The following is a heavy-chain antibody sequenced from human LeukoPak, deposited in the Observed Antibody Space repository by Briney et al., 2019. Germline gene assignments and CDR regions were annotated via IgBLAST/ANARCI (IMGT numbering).Heavy chain of an antibody. D-gene: IGHD6-13*01. J-gene: IGHJ4*02. CDR2: IYYSGST. V-gene: IGHV4-59*01. CDR1: GGSISTYY. Sequence: SETLSLTCTVSGGSISTYYWNWIRQPPGKGLEWIGYIYYSGSTNYTPSLKGRVTISVDTSKNQFSLKLNSVTAADTAVYYCARSGGYSSSWSVWGQGTLVTVSS. CDR3: ARSGGYSSSWSV.